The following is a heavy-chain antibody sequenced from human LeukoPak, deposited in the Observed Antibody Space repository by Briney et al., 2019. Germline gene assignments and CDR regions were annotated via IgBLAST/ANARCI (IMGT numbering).Heavy chain of an antibody. J-gene: IGHJ6*02. Sequence: ASVKVSCKASGYSFTAYYIHWVRQAPGQGLEWMGWINPNSGGTNFAQKFQGRVAMTRDTSISTAYMELSRLRSDDTAVYYCARPSGSYGSGTLGMDVWGRGTTVTVSS. CDR3: ARPSGSYGSGTLGMDV. CDR1: GYSFTAYY. D-gene: IGHD3-10*01. CDR2: INPNSGGT. V-gene: IGHV1-2*02.